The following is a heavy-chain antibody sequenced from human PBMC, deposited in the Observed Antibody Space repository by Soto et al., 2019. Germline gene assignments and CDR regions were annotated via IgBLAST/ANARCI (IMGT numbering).Heavy chain of an antibody. CDR1: GGSISSGDHY. D-gene: IGHD3-10*01. CDR2: MYYSGST. CDR3: ARRSYYGSYGLDV. Sequence: SETLSLTCTVSGGSISSGDHYWIWIRQPPGKGLEWIGYMYYSGSTYFNPSLKSRVTISVDTSKNQFSLKLGSVTAADTAVYYCARRSYYGSYGLDVWGQGTTVTVSS. J-gene: IGHJ6*02. V-gene: IGHV4-30-4*01.